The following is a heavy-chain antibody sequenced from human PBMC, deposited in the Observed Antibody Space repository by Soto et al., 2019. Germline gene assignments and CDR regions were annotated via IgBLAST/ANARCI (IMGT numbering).Heavy chain of an antibody. CDR1: GFTFSSYG. Sequence: QVQLVESGGGVVQPGRSLRLSCAASGFTFSSYGMHWVRQAPGKGLEWVAVISYDGSNKYYADSVKGRFTISRDNSKNTLYLQMNSLRAEDTAVYYCAKVHPDSSGSRWGQGTLVTVSS. CDR2: ISYDGSNK. V-gene: IGHV3-30*18. D-gene: IGHD6-19*01. CDR3: AKVHPDSSGSR. J-gene: IGHJ4*02.